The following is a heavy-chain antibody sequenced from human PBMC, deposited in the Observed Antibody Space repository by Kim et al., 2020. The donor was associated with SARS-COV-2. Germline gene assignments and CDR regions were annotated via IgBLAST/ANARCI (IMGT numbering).Heavy chain of an antibody. J-gene: IGHJ6*02. Sequence: ASVKVSCKASGYTFTSYGISWVRQAPGQGLEWMGWISAYNGNTNYAQKLQGRVTMTTDTSTSTAYMELRSLRSDDTAVYYCARDLFTVSGWYYALSGMDVWGQGTTVTVSS. D-gene: IGHD6-19*01. V-gene: IGHV1-18*01. CDR3: ARDLFTVSGWYYALSGMDV. CDR1: GYTFTSYG. CDR2: ISAYNGNT.